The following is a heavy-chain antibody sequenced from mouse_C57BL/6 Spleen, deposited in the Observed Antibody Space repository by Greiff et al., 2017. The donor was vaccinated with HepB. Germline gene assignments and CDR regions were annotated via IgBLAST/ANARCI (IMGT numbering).Heavy chain of an antibody. CDR3: ARGYSNYGVYWYFDV. V-gene: IGHV1-50*01. CDR1: GYTFTSYW. J-gene: IGHJ1*03. D-gene: IGHD2-5*01. CDR2: IDPSDSYT. Sequence: VKLQQPGAELVKPGASVKLSCKASGYTFTSYWMQWVKQRPGQGLEWIGEIDPSDSYTNYNQKFKGKATLTVDTASSTAYMQLSSLTSEDSAVYYCARGYSNYGVYWYFDVWGTGTTVTVSS.